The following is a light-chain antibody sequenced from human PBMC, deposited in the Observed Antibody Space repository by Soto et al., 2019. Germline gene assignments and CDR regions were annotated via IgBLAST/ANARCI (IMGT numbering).Light chain of an antibody. CDR1: QSISSH. V-gene: IGKV3-11*01. J-gene: IGKJ4*01. CDR3: QQRIKWPLT. Sequence: DIVLTQSPATLSLSPGERATLSCRASQSISSHLAWYQQKPGQAPRLLIYGASNRATGIPDRFSGRGSGTDFTLTISSLEPEDFAVYYCQQRIKWPLTFGGGTKVEIK. CDR2: GAS.